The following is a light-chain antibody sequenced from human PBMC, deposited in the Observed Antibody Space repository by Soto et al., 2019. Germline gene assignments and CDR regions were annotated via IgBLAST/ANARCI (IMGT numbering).Light chain of an antibody. J-gene: IGKJ5*01. V-gene: IGKV1-39*01. CDR3: QQSYSTPPLT. Sequence: DIQMTQSPSSLSASVGDRVTITCRASQSISSYLNWYQQKPGKAPKLLIYAASSLQSGVPSRFSGSASGTDFTLTIRSVQPEGFETYYCQQSYSTPPLTCRQGPRLQI. CDR2: AAS. CDR1: QSISSY.